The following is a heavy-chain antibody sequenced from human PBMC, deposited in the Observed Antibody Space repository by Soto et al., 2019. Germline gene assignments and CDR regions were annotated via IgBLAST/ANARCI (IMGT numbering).Heavy chain of an antibody. CDR2: IIPIFGTA. V-gene: IGHV1-69*05. Sequence: SVKVSCKASGGTFSSYAISWVRQAPGQGLEWMGGIIPIFGTANYAQKFQGRFTISRDNARKSLYLQMNSLRLEDAAVYYRARGDYHDTSGPFSDAFDVWGPGTMVTVSS. J-gene: IGHJ3*01. CDR1: GGTFSSYA. D-gene: IGHD3-22*01. CDR3: ARGDYHDTSGPFSDAFDV.